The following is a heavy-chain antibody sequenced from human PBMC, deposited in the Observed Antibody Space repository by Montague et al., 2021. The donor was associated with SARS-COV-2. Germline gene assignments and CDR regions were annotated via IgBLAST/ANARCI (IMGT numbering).Heavy chain of an antibody. CDR3: ASLTLGYCSSTSCYSDWFDP. Sequence: SETRSLTCAVYGGSFSGYYWSWIRQPPGKGLEWIGEINHSGSTNYNPSLKSRVTISVDTSKNQFSLKLSSVTAADTAVYYCASLTLGYCSSTSCYSDWFDPWGRGTLVTVSS. J-gene: IGHJ5*02. CDR2: INHSGST. V-gene: IGHV4-34*01. D-gene: IGHD2-2*02. CDR1: GGSFSGYY.